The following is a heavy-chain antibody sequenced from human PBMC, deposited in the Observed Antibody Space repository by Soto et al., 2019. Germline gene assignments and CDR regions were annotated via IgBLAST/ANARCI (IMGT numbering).Heavy chain of an antibody. J-gene: IGHJ4*02. CDR1: GYTFTYNW. Sequence: PGESLKISCQASGYTFTYNWIGWVRQMPGKGLEWMGIVSPGDSDTRYSPSFQGQVTISADKSISTAYLQWSSLKASDSAMYYCVRTAGSNTFYFNYWGRGTLVTVSS. CDR2: VSPGDSDT. CDR3: VRTAGSNTFYFNY. V-gene: IGHV5-51*01.